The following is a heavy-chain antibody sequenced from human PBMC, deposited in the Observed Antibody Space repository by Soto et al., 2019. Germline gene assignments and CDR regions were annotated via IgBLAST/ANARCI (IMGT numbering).Heavy chain of an antibody. CDR1: GFTFSSYG. J-gene: IGHJ6*02. D-gene: IGHD3-10*01. CDR2: ISYDGSNK. V-gene: IGHV3-30*18. Sequence: QVQLVESGGGVVQPGRSLRLSCAASGFTFSSYGMHWVRQAPGKGLEWVAVISYDGSNKYYVDSVKGRFTISRDNSKNTLYLQMNSLRAEDTAVYYCAKDRSGSGSYYYYYGMDVWGQGTTVTVSS. CDR3: AKDRSGSGSYYYYYGMDV.